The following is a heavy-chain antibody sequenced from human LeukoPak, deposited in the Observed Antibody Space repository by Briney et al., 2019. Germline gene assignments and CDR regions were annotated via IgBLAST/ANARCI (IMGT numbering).Heavy chain of an antibody. V-gene: IGHV4-39*07. Sequence: SETLSLTCTVSGGSININTYYWGWIRQPPGKGLEWIGSIYHSGSTYYNPSLKSRVTISVDTSKNQFSLKLSSVTAADTAVYYCARDEEYYYDSSPGIAGDYYYYMDVWGKGTTVTVSS. CDR1: GGSININTYY. CDR3: ARDEEYYYDSSPGIAGDYYYYMDV. D-gene: IGHD3-22*01. CDR2: IYHSGST. J-gene: IGHJ6*03.